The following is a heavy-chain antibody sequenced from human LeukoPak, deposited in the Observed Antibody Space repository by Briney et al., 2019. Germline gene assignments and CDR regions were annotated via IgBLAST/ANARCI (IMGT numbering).Heavy chain of an antibody. J-gene: IGHJ3*02. CDR2: IWSDGINR. Sequence: GGSLRLSCVASGFTFTTYGMHWVRQAPGKGLEWVAVIWSDGINRFYADSVKGRFTFSRDNSKNTLSLQMDNLRVEDTAVYYCVKERGPFDAFDIWGHGTVVTVSS. CDR1: GFTFTTYG. CDR3: VKERGPFDAFDI. V-gene: IGHV3-33*06.